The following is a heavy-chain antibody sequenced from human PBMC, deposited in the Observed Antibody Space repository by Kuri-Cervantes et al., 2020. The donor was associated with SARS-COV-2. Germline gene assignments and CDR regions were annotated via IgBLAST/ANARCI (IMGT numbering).Heavy chain of an antibody. V-gene: IGHV1-18*01. CDR2: ISTYNGNT. Sequence: ASVKVSCKASGYTFTSYGINWVRQAPGQGLEWMTWISTYNGNTNYAQKLQDRVTMATDTSTSTAYMELRSLRSDDTAVYYCARSKGLGGFWSVSYAGLDYWGQGTLVTVSS. D-gene: IGHD3-3*01. CDR1: GYTFTSYG. CDR3: ARSKGLGGFWSVSYAGLDY. J-gene: IGHJ4*02.